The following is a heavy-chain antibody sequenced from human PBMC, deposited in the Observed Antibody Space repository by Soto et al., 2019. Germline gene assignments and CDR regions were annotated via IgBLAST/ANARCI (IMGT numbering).Heavy chain of an antibody. CDR3: ARARLRAVYAFDI. V-gene: IGHV4-31*03. D-gene: IGHD5-12*01. CDR2: IYYSGST. CDR1: GGSVSSGAYY. J-gene: IGHJ3*02. Sequence: QVQLQESDAGLVKASQTLSLTCTVSGGSVSSGAYYWTCIRQRPGNGLEWIGYIYYSGSTYYSPSLKSRLSISLDTSKNQFSLRLSSVTAADTAMYYCARARLRAVYAFDIWGQGTMVTVSS.